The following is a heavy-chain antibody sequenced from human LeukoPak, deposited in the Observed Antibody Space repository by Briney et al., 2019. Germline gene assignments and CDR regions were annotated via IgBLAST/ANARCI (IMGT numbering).Heavy chain of an antibody. CDR3: ARGPWPYGDYSAEYFQH. Sequence: SETLSLTCTVSGGSISSYYWSWIRQPPGKGLEWIGYIYYSGSTNYNPSLKSRVTISVDTSKNQFSLKLSSVTAADTAVYYCARGPWPYGDYSAEYFQHWGQGTLVTVSS. CDR2: IYYSGST. CDR1: GGSISSYY. J-gene: IGHJ1*01. V-gene: IGHV4-59*01. D-gene: IGHD4-17*01.